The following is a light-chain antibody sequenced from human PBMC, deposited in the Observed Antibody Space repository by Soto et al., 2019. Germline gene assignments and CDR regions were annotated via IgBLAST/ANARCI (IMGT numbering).Light chain of an antibody. CDR1: SSDVGSYNL. V-gene: IGLV2-23*02. CDR3: CTYAGGSTYV. Sequence: QSVLPQPASVSGSPGQSITISCTGTSSDVGSYNLVSWYQEHPGKAPKLMIFEVSKRPSGVSNRFSGSKSGNTASLTISGLQAEDEADYYCCTYAGGSTYVFGTGTKVTVL. J-gene: IGLJ1*01. CDR2: EVS.